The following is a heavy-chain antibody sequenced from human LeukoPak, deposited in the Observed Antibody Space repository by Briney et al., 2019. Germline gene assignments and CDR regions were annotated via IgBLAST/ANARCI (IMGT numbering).Heavy chain of an antibody. J-gene: IGHJ4*02. CDR3: ARGVSGYSYGFDY. CDR2: ISSSSSYI. V-gene: IGHV3-21*04. D-gene: IGHD5-18*01. CDR1: GFTFSSYS. Sequence: GGSLRLSCAASGFTFSSYSMNWVRQAPGKGLEWVSSISSSSSYIYYADSVKGRFTISRHNSENTLYLQMNSLRGEDTAVYYCARGVSGYSYGFDYWGQGTLVTVSS.